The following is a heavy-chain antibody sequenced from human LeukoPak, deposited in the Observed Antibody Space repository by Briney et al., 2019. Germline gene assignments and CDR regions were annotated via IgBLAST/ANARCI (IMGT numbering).Heavy chain of an antibody. D-gene: IGHD4-17*01. Sequence: PSQTLSLTCSVPGGSIRTGGYYWSCIRQQSGKGLEWIGYIYYSGSTYYNPSLKSRASVSIDTSKNQFSLKLRSVTAADTAVYYCARFQNDGDPRGTFDPWGQGTLVTVSS. CDR2: IYYSGST. CDR3: ARFQNDGDPRGTFDP. J-gene: IGHJ5*02. V-gene: IGHV4-31*03. CDR1: GGSIRTGGYY.